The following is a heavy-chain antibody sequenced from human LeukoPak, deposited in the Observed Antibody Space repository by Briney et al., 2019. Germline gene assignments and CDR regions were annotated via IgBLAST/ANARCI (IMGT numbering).Heavy chain of an antibody. CDR2: INSDGSST. V-gene: IGHV3-74*01. CDR1: GFTFSSYW. D-gene: IGHD1-26*01. Sequence: GGSLRLSCAASGFTFSSYWMHWVRHAPGKGLVWVSRINSDGSSTSYADSVKGRFTISRDNAKNTLYLQMNSLRAEDTAVYYCARVARWELRPFDYWGQGTLVTVSS. J-gene: IGHJ4*02. CDR3: ARVARWELRPFDY.